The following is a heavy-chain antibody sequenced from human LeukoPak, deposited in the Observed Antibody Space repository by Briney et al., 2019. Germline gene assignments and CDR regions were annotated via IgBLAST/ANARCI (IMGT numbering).Heavy chain of an antibody. CDR2: IRYDGSNK. CDR3: AKGEAMVRGVIITNALWY. V-gene: IGHV3-30*02. D-gene: IGHD3-10*01. Sequence: GGSLRLSCAASGFTFSSYGRHWVRQAPGKGLEWVAFIRYDGSNKYYAYSVKGRFTISRDNSKNRLYMQMHSLRAEDPAVSHRAKGEAMVRGVIITNALWYWGQGKLVTVSS. CDR1: GFTFSSYG. J-gene: IGHJ4*02.